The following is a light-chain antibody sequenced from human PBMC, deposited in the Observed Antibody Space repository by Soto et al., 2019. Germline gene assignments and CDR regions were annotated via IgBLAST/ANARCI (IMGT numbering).Light chain of an antibody. CDR2: EVV. V-gene: IGLV2-8*01. CDR3: KSYAGSNTYV. J-gene: IGLJ1*01. Sequence: QSALTQPPSASGSPGQSVTISCTGTSSDVGAYDYVCWYQQHPGKAPRLIIYEVVQRPSGVPDRFSGSKSGNTASLTVSGLQAADEADYFCKSYAGSNTYVFGSGTKLTVL. CDR1: SSDVGAYDY.